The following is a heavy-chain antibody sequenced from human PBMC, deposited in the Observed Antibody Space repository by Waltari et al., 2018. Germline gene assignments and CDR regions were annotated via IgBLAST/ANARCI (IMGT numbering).Heavy chain of an antibody. Sequence: EMQLVESGGGLVQPGGSLRLSCADSGLTFSSSWMTWVRQAPGKGVERVAIINPVESAKYYLESVEGRFTISRDNAKNSLYRQMNSLRAEDTAIYYCARDRAYSSFDYWGQGTLVTVSS. CDR2: INPVESAK. V-gene: IGHV3-7*01. J-gene: IGHJ4*02. CDR3: ARDRAYSSFDY. D-gene: IGHD5-18*01. CDR1: GLTFSSSW.